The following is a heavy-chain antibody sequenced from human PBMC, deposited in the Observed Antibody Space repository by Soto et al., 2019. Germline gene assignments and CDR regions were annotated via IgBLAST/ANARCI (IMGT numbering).Heavy chain of an antibody. D-gene: IGHD3-16*01. V-gene: IGHV3-33*01. Sequence: ESGGGVVQPGRSLRLSCAASGFTISDYGMHWVRQTPGKGLEWVAVIWHDGNEKYYADSAKGRFTVSRDNSKNTLYLQMNSLRAEDTALYYCAREFGQYGNYRFDPWGQGTLVAVSS. J-gene: IGHJ5*02. CDR1: GFTISDYG. CDR3: AREFGQYGNYRFDP. CDR2: IWHDGNEK.